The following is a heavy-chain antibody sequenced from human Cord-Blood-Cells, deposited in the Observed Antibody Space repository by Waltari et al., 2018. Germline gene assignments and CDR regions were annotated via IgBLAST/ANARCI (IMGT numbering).Heavy chain of an antibody. D-gene: IGHD3-22*01. V-gene: IGHV3-23*01. CDR3: AKDSMTRDDAFDI. J-gene: IGHJ3*02. CDR1: GFTFSSYA. CDR2: ISGSGGST. Sequence: EVQLLESGGGLVQPGGSLRLSCAASGFTFSSYAMSWVQAPGKGLEWVSAISGSGGSTYYADSVKGRFTISRDNSKNTLYLQMNSLRAEDTAVYYCAKDSMTRDDAFDIWGQGTMVTVSS.